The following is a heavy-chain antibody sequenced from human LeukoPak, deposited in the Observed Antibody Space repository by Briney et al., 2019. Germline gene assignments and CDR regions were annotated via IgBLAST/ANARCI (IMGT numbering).Heavy chain of an antibody. Sequence: ASVKVSCKVSGYTLTELSMHWVRQAPGKGLEWMGGFDPEDGETIYAQKFQGRVTMTEDTSTDTAYMELSSLRSEDTAVYYCARVGRGYYDSSGYYPAFDIWGQGTMVTVSS. CDR2: FDPEDGET. V-gene: IGHV1-24*01. CDR1: GYTLTELS. D-gene: IGHD3-22*01. CDR3: ARVGRGYYDSSGYYPAFDI. J-gene: IGHJ3*02.